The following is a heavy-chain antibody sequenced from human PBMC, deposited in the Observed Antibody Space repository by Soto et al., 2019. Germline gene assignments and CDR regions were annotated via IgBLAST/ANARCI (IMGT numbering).Heavy chain of an antibody. Sequence: GESLKISCKGSGYSFTTYWINWVRQMPGKGLEWVGRIDPNDSYTSYSPSFQGHVTISADKSIKTAYLQWSSLKASDTAMYYCARRRFISGGDCYDYWGQGTLVTVSS. J-gene: IGHJ4*02. CDR3: ARRRFISGGDCYDY. CDR2: IDPNDSYT. V-gene: IGHV5-10-1*01. CDR1: GYSFTTYW. D-gene: IGHD2-21*02.